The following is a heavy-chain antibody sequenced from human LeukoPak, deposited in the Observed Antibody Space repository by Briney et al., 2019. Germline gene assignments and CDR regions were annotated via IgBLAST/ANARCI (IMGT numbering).Heavy chain of an antibody. V-gene: IGHV4-30-4*08. CDR3: ARDIVVVVAASGRYYYYGMDV. J-gene: IGHJ6*02. Sequence: PSETLSLTCTVSGGSVSSGSYYWSWIRQPPGKGLEWIGYIYYSGSTYYNPSLKSRVSISVDTSKNQFSLKLSSVTAADTAVYYCARDIVVVVAASGRYYYYGMDVWGQGITVTVSS. D-gene: IGHD2-15*01. CDR2: IYYSGST. CDR1: GGSVSSGSYY.